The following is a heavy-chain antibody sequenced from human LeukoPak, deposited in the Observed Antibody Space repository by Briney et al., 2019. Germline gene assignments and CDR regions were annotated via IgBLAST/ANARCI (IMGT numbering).Heavy chain of an antibody. CDR1: GFTFISYA. J-gene: IGHJ5*02. CDR3: AKGGINYDFWSGYL. CDR2: ISGSGGST. Sequence: GGSLRLSCAASGFTFISYAMSWVRQAPGKGLEWVSAISGSGGSTYYADSVKGRFTISRDNSKNTLYLQMNSLRAEDTAVYYCAKGGINYDFWSGYLWGQGTLVTVSS. D-gene: IGHD3-3*01. V-gene: IGHV3-23*01.